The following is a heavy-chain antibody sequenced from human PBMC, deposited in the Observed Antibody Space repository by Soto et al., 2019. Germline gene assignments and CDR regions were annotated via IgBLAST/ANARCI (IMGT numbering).Heavy chain of an antibody. CDR3: ARGSTKKNLFDY. Sequence: PSETLSLTCSVSGGSISSYYWSWIRQPPGKGLEWIGYIYYSGSTNFNPSLKSRVTISVDTSKNQFALKLSSVTAADTAVYYCARGSTKKNLFDYWGQGTLVTVSS. V-gene: IGHV4-59*01. D-gene: IGHD1-26*01. J-gene: IGHJ5*01. CDR2: IYYSGST. CDR1: GGSISSYY.